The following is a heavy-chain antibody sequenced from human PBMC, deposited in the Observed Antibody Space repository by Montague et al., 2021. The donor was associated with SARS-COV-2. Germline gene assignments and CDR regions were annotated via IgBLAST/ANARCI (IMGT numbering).Heavy chain of an antibody. D-gene: IGHD4-17*01. CDR3: ARRRLREYYFDF. V-gene: IGHV4-39*01. J-gene: IGHJ4*02. Sequence: SETLSLTCTVSGDSVSSSDHYWGWIRQPPGKGLEWLGIVYYSGYTYYNPFVKGRVTISIDASKNQFSLKVNSLTATDTAIYHCARRRLREYYFDFWGQGTLLTVSS. CDR2: VYYSGYT. CDR1: GDSVSSSDHY.